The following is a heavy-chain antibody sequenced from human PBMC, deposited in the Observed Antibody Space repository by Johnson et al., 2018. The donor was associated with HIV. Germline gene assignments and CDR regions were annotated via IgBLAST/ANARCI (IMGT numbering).Heavy chain of an antibody. D-gene: IGHD5/OR15-5a*01. Sequence: VQLVESGGGLVQPGGSLRLSCAASGFTFSSYDMHWVRQATGKGLEWVSAIGTAGDTYYQGSVKGRFTISTENAKNSSYLQMNSLGAGDTAVYYCARGVLAFDIWGQGTMVTVSS. CDR2: IGTAGDT. CDR1: GFTFSSYD. CDR3: ARGVLAFDI. J-gene: IGHJ3*02. V-gene: IGHV3-13*01.